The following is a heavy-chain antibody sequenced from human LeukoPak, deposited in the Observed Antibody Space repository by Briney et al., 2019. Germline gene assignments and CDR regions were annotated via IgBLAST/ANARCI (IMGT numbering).Heavy chain of an antibody. CDR3: ARTRDYGDYVDY. D-gene: IGHD4-17*01. Sequence: GASVKVSCKASGYTFTGYYMHWVRQAPGQGLEWMGRINPNSGGTNYAQKFQGRVTMTRDTSISTAYMELSRLRSDDTAVYYCARTRDYGDYVDYWGQGTLVTVSS. CDR2: INPNSGGT. J-gene: IGHJ4*02. V-gene: IGHV1-2*06. CDR1: GYTFTGYY.